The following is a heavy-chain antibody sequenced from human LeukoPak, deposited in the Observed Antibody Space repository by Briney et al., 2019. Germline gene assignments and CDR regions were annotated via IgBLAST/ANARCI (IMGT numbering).Heavy chain of an antibody. CDR1: GFTLSNYV. V-gene: IGHV3-23*01. D-gene: IGHD2-15*01. Sequence: GGSRRLSRSASGFTLSNYVMGWVGLAPGKGLESVSSIRGRGDSAYYLDSVRGRFTIHRDNFKDTLSLPMNSLRGEDAAVYYCALYCSGGRCYSMGGAFDIWGQGTLVTVSS. CDR3: ALYCSGGRCYSMGGAFDI. CDR2: IRGRGDSA. J-gene: IGHJ3*02.